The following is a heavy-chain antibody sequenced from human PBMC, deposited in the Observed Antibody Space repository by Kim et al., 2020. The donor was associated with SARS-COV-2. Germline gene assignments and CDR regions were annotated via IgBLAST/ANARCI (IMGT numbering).Heavy chain of an antibody. V-gene: IGHV3-15*01. CDR3: TTPIPRLYGSGSYSPRGADY. D-gene: IGHD3-10*01. J-gene: IGHJ4*02. CDR1: GFTFSNAW. Sequence: GGSLRLSCAASGFTFSNAWMSWVRQAPGKGLEWVGRIKSKTDGGTTDYAAPVKGRFTISRDDSKNTLYLQMNSLKTEDTAVYYCTTPIPRLYGSGSYSPRGADYWGQGTLVTVSS. CDR2: IKSKTDGGTT.